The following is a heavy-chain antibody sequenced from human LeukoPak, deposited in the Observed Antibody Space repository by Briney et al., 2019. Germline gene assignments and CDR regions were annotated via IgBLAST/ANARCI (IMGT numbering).Heavy chain of an antibody. J-gene: IGHJ4*02. Sequence: GASVKVSCKASGGTFISYAISWVRQAPGQGLEWMGGIIPIFGAANYAQKFQGRVTITADESTSTAYMELSSLRSEDTAVYYCAREALYSSSSQAPGFDYWGQGTLVTVSS. CDR3: AREALYSSSSQAPGFDY. CDR2: IIPIFGAA. V-gene: IGHV1-69*13. CDR1: GGTFISYA. D-gene: IGHD6-13*01.